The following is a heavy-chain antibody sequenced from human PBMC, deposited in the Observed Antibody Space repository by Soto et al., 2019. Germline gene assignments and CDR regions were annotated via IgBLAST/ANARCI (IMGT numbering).Heavy chain of an antibody. J-gene: IGHJ4*02. CDR2: INSGGRT. CDR3: AKAGGWSPYYFDY. CDR1: GFTFSSYT. V-gene: IGHV3-23*01. Sequence: GGSLILSCAASGFTFSSYTMNGVRQAPGKGLEWVSGINSGGRTYYADSVKGRFTISRDDSKNTLYLQMISLRAEDTAVYYCAKAGGWSPYYFDYWGQGTLVTVSS. D-gene: IGHD6-19*01.